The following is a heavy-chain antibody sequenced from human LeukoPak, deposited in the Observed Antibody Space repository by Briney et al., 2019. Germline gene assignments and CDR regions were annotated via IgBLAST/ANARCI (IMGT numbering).Heavy chain of an antibody. CDR1: GGSISNYY. CDR3: ARVDDTSGYFYKFDY. D-gene: IGHD3-22*01. J-gene: IGHJ4*02. V-gene: IGHV4-59*01. Sequence: SETLSLTCSVSGGSISNYYWSWIRQPPGKGLEWIAYTHYSGNTNYNPSLKSRLNISVDTSKNQFSLKLASVTAADTAVYYCARVDDTSGYFYKFDYWGQGTLVTVSS. CDR2: THYSGNT.